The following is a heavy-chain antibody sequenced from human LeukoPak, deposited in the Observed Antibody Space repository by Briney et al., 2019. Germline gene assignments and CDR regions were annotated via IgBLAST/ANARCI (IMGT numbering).Heavy chain of an antibody. CDR2: VTGSGGDDT. J-gene: IGHJ4*02. CDR3: AKDHIVGATGRLFDY. D-gene: IGHD1-26*01. CDR1: GFTFTNYA. Sequence: GGSLRLSCAASGFTFTNYAMSWVRQAPGKGLEWVSTVTGSGGDDTYYADSVRGRFTISRGISKNTLYLQMNSLRAEDTAVYYCAKDHIVGATGRLFDYWGQGTLVTVSS. V-gene: IGHV3-23*01.